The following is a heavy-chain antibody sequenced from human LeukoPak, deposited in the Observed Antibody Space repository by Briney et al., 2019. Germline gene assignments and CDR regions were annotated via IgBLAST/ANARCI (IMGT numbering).Heavy chain of an antibody. CDR1: GGSISSYY. D-gene: IGHD6-6*01. Sequence: SETLSLTCTVSGGSISSYYWSWIRQPPGKGLEWIGYIYYSGSTNYNPSLRSRATISVDTSKNQCSLKLSSVTAADTAVYYCAREGSSSSLGAESFDYWGQGTLVTVSS. J-gene: IGHJ4*02. CDR3: AREGSSSSLGAESFDY. CDR2: IYYSGST. V-gene: IGHV4-59*01.